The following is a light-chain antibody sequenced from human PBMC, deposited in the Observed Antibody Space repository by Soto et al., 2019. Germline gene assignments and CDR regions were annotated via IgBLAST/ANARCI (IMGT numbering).Light chain of an antibody. CDR1: SSDVGGYNY. CDR3: SSFTNTENSYV. J-gene: IGLJ1*01. Sequence: QSALTQPPSASGSPGQSVTISCTGTSSDVGGYNYVSWYQQHPGRAPKLLLYEVIKRPSGVPDRFSGSKSGNTASLTVSGLQAEDEGDYYCSSFTNTENSYVFGSGTKVTVL. CDR2: EVI. V-gene: IGLV2-8*01.